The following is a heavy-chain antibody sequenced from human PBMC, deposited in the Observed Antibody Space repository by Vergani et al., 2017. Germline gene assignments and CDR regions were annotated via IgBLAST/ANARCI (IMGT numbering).Heavy chain of an antibody. CDR3: ARDLFYYDSSGYYSGFFDY. Sequence: EVQLVESGGGLVKPGGSLRLSCAASGFTFSSYSMNWVRKAPGKGLEWVSFISSSSSYIYYADSVMGRSTISRDNAKNSLYLQMNSLRAEDTAVYYCARDLFYYDSSGYYSGFFDYWGQGTLVTVSS. J-gene: IGHJ4*02. D-gene: IGHD3-22*01. CDR2: ISSSSSYI. V-gene: IGHV3-21*01. CDR1: GFTFSSYS.